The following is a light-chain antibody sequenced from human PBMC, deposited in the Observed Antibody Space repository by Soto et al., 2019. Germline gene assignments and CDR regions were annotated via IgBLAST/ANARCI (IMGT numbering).Light chain of an antibody. V-gene: IGLV2-14*03. J-gene: IGLJ3*02. Sequence: SALTQPASVSGSPGQSITIYCTGTTNDIAVYSYVAWYQQHPGKAPNLMIYDVTTRPSGVSDRFSGSKSGDTASLTISGLQAEDEAFYYCSSYRSGSTTVVFGGGTKLTVL. CDR1: TNDIAVYSY. CDR2: DVT. CDR3: SSYRSGSTTVV.